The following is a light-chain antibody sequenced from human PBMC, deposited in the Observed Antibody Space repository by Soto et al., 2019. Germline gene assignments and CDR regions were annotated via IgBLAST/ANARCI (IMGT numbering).Light chain of an antibody. J-gene: IGKJ3*01. CDR2: DTS. CDR1: QSVGSSY. Sequence: EIVLTQSPGTLSLSPGERATLSCRASQSVGSSYLAWYQQKPGQAPRLLIYDTSSRATGIPDNFSGSGSGTDFTLTISRLEPEDFAVYYCQPYGSLPPTFGPGTKVDI. V-gene: IGKV3-20*01. CDR3: QPYGSLPPT.